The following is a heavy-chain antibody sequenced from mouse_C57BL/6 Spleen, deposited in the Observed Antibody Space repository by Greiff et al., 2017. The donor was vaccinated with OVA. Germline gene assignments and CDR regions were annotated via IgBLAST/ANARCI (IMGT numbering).Heavy chain of an antibody. J-gene: IGHJ2*01. V-gene: IGHV1-15*01. CDR1: GYTFTDYE. Sequence: VQLQESGAELVRPGASVTLSCKASGYTFTDYEMHWVKQTPVHGLEWIGAIDPETGGTAYNQKFKGKAILTADKSSSTAYMELRGLTSEDSAVYYCTRWNYWGQGTTLTVSS. CDR3: TRWNY. CDR2: IDPETGGT.